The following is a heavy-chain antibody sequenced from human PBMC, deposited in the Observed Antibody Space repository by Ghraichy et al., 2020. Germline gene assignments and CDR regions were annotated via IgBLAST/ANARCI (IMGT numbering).Heavy chain of an antibody. V-gene: IGHV1-18*01. CDR1: GYTFTSYG. CDR3: ARDPYCTNGVCFWESDAFDI. D-gene: IGHD2-8*01. Sequence: ASVKVSCKTSGYTFTSYGISWVRQAPGQGLEWMGWISAYNGNTNYAQKLQGRVTMTTDTSTSTAYMELRSLRSDDTAVYYCARDPYCTNGVCFWESDAFDIWGQGTMVTVSS. CDR2: ISAYNGNT. J-gene: IGHJ3*02.